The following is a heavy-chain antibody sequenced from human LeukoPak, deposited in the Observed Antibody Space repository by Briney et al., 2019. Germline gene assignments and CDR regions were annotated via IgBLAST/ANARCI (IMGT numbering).Heavy chain of an antibody. J-gene: IGHJ6*02. V-gene: IGHV3-30-3*01. CDR3: ARLLGMDV. Sequence: GGSLRLSCAASGFTFSSYAMHWVRQAPGKGLEWVAVISYDGSNKYYADSVKGRFTISRDNSKNTLYLQMNSLRAEDTAVYYCARLLGMDVWGQGTTVTVSS. CDR2: ISYDGSNK. CDR1: GFTFSSYA.